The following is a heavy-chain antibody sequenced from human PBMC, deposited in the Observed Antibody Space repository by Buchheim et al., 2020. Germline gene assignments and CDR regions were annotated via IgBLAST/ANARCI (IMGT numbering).Heavy chain of an antibody. D-gene: IGHD2-2*01. CDR3: AREYCSSTSCSYFDY. V-gene: IGHV3-48*03. CDR1: GFTFSSYE. CDR2: IRSRGSTT. J-gene: IGHJ4*02. Sequence: VQLVESGGGLVQPGGSLRLSCAASGFTFSSYEMNWVRQAPGKGLEWVSYIRSRGSTTYYADSVKGRFTISRDKAKNSLYLQMNSLRAEDTAFYYCAREYCSSTSCSYFDYWGQGTL.